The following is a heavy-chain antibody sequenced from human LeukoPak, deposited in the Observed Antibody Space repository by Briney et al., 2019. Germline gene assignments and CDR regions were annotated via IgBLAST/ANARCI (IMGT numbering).Heavy chain of an antibody. D-gene: IGHD1-26*01. CDR3: ARDRVGGFDM. CDR1: GFTFSSYG. V-gene: IGHV3-7*05. J-gene: IGHJ3*02. Sequence: GRSLRLSCAASGFTFSSYGMHWVRQAPGKGLEWVANIKQIKQDGSEKDYVDSVKGRFSISRDNAKNSLYLQMNSLRAEDTAVYYCARDRVGGFDMWGQGTMVTVSS. CDR2: IKQIKQDGSEK.